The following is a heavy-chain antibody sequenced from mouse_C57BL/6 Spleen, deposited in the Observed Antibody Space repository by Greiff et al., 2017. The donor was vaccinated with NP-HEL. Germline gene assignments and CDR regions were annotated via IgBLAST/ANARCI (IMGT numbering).Heavy chain of an antibody. CDR1: GYAFSSLW. D-gene: IGHD1-1*01. J-gene: IGHJ2*01. V-gene: IGHV1-82*01. Sequence: QVQLQQSGPELVKPGASVKIPCKAPGYAFSSLWMNWVKQRPGKGLEWVGRIYPGDGDTHYNGKFKGKATLTADKSSSTAYMQLSSLTSEDSAVYFCARNDGSRFDDWGQGTTLTVSS. CDR2: IYPGDGDT. CDR3: ARNDGSRFDD.